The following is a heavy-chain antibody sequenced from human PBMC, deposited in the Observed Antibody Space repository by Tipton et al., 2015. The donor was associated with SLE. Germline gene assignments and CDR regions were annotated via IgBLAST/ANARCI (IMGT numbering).Heavy chain of an antibody. V-gene: IGHV3-21*01. CDR3: ATGGHSYGYPPR. J-gene: IGHJ4*02. CDR2: ISSRSYDR. Sequence: SLRLSCAASGFTFSYYSMNWVRQAPGKGLEWVSSISSRSYDRFYADSVKGRFTISRDNAKNSLYLQMNSLRVEDTAVYYCATGGHSYGYPPRWGQGTLVTVSS. D-gene: IGHD5-18*01. CDR1: GFTFSYYS.